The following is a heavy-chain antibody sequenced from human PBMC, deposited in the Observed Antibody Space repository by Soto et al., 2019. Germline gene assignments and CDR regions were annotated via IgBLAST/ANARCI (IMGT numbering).Heavy chain of an antibody. V-gene: IGHV4-34*01. CDR1: GGSFSGYY. D-gene: IGHD5-18*01. Sequence: NPSETLSLTCAVYGGSFSGYYLSWIRQPPGKGLEWIGEINHSGSTNYNPSLKSRVTISVDTSKNQFSLKLSSVTAADTAVYYCARGSKAAMVTGDSYFDYWGQGTLVTVYS. CDR2: INHSGST. J-gene: IGHJ4*02. CDR3: ARGSKAAMVTGDSYFDY.